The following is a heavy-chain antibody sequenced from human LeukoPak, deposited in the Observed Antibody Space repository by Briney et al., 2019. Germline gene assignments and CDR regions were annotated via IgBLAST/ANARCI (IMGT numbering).Heavy chain of an antibody. CDR1: GGSFSGYY. CDR3: ARSTGYSFDNWFDP. J-gene: IGHJ5*02. CDR2: INHSGST. Sequence: SETLSLTCAVYGGSFSGYYWSWIRQPPGKGLEWIGEINHSGSTNYNPSLKSRVTISLDTSKNQFSLKLTSVTAADTAVYYCARSTGYSFDNWFDPWGQGTLVTVSS. D-gene: IGHD5-18*01. V-gene: IGHV4-34*01.